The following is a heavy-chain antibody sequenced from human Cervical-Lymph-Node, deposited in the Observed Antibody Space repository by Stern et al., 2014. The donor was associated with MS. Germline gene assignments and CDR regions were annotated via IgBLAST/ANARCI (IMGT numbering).Heavy chain of an antibody. CDR1: GYKFSIYW. V-gene: IGHV5-51*01. CDR3: ARQTTAWASDV. J-gene: IGHJ4*02. CDR2: INPGDPET. Sequence: EVQLVESGAELIRPGESLKISCKGSGYKFSIYWIAWVRQMPGKGLEWMEIINPGDPETRSSPSFQGQVTMSAAKSPSTAYMQWSSLNASDTAMYFCARQTTAWASDVWGQGTLVTVSS. D-gene: IGHD1-14*01.